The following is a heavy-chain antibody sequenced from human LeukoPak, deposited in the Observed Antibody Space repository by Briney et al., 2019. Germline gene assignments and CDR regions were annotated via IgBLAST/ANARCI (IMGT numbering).Heavy chain of an antibody. D-gene: IGHD1-26*01. CDR3: AKDHGSGSPGD. CDR2: ISYDGSNK. J-gene: IGHJ4*02. CDR1: GFTFSSYG. V-gene: IGHV3-30*18. Sequence: GALRLSCAASGFTFSSYGMHWVRQAPGKGLEWVAVISYDGSNKYYADSVKGRFTISRDNSKNTLYLQMNSLRAEDTAVYYCAKDHGSGSPGDWGQGTLVTVSS.